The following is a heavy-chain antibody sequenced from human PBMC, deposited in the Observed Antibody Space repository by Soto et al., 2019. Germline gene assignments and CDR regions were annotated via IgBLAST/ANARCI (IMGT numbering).Heavy chain of an antibody. Sequence: ASVKVSCKASGYSFTDYHIHWVRQAPGQGLEWLGRINPKSGGTSTAQKFQGWVTMTTDTSISTASMELTRLTSDDTAIYYCARGDSTDCSNVVCSFFYNHDMDVWGQATTPTVS. J-gene: IGHJ6*02. CDR1: GYSFTDYH. CDR3: ARGDSTDCSNVVCSFFYNHDMDV. CDR2: INPKSGGT. V-gene: IGHV1-2*04. D-gene: IGHD2-8*01.